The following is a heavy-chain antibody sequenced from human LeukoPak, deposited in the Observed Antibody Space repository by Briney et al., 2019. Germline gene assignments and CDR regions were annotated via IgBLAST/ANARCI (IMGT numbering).Heavy chain of an antibody. Sequence: PGGSLRLSCAASGFTVSSNYMSWVRQAPGKGLEWVSVIYSGGSTYYADSVKGRFTISRDNSKNTLYLQMNSLRAEDTAVYYCATTPRAGNYDSYYYYGMDVWGQGTTVTVSS. J-gene: IGHJ6*02. CDR3: ATTPRAGNYDSYYYYGMDV. D-gene: IGHD3-22*01. CDR2: IYSGGST. V-gene: IGHV3-53*01. CDR1: GFTVSSNY.